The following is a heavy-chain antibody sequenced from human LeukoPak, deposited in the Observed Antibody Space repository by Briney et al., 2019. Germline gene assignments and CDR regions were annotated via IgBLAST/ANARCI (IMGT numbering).Heavy chain of an antibody. V-gene: IGHV3-48*01. D-gene: IGHD1-1*01. CDR2: ISSSSATL. CDR1: GFTFSSYA. Sequence: GGSLRLSCAASGFTFSSYAMSWVRQAPGKGLEWVSFISSSSATLYFADSVKSRFTISRDNAKNSLYLQMNSLRAEDTAFYYCARENNWDPFDYWGQGTLVTVSS. CDR3: ARENNWDPFDY. J-gene: IGHJ4*02.